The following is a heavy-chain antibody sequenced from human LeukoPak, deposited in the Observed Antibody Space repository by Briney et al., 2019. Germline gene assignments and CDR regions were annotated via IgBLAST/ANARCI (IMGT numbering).Heavy chain of an antibody. J-gene: IGHJ6*03. Sequence: GGSLRLSCAASGFTFSSYAMSWVRQAPGKGLEWVSALSGSGGSTYYADSVKGRFTIWRDNSKNTLYLQVNSLRAEDTAVYYCAKDYDFWSGNYYYYYVDVWGKGTTVTVSS. D-gene: IGHD3-3*01. CDR2: LSGSGGST. CDR1: GFTFSSYA. CDR3: AKDYDFWSGNYYYYYVDV. V-gene: IGHV3-23*01.